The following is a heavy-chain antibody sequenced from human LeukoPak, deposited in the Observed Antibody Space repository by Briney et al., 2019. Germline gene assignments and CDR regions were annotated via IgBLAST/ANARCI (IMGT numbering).Heavy chain of an antibody. CDR3: AKGIYSSGWSYFDY. Sequence: GGSLRLSCAASGFTFSNSAMSWVHQAPGKGLEWVSTLSGSGITTYYADSVKGRFTISRDNSKNTLYLQMNSLRAEDTAVYYCAKGIYSSGWSYFDYWGRGTLVTVSS. J-gene: IGHJ4*01. D-gene: IGHD6-19*01. CDR1: GFTFSNSA. V-gene: IGHV3-23*01. CDR2: LSGSGITT.